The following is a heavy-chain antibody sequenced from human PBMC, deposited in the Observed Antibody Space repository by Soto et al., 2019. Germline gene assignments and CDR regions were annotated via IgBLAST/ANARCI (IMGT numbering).Heavy chain of an antibody. V-gene: IGHV3-23*01. D-gene: IGHD1-26*01. CDR2: VTGNGGST. J-gene: IGHJ4*02. CDR1: GFTFSNYA. Sequence: WGSLRLSCAASGFTFSNYAMNWVRQAPGKGLVWVSVVTGNGGSTYYADSVKGRFTISRDNSKDTLYLQMNSLRAEDTAIYYCVRLSGTYYSDSWGQGTLVNVSS. CDR3: VRLSGTYYSDS.